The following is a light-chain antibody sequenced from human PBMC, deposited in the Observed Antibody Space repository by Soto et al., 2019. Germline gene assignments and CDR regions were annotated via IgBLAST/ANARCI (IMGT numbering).Light chain of an antibody. CDR2: EVG. Sequence: QSALTQPASVSGSPGQSITISCTGTSSDIGGYNYVSWYQQHPGKAPKLMIYEVGNRPSGVSDRFSGSKSGNTASLTISGLQAEDEVEYYCASYTSSSTLVFGTGTKLTVL. CDR1: SSDIGGYNY. V-gene: IGLV2-14*01. CDR3: ASYTSSSTLV. J-gene: IGLJ1*01.